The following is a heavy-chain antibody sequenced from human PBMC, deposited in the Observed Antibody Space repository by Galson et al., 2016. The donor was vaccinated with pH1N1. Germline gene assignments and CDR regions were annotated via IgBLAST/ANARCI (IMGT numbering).Heavy chain of an antibody. CDR3: ARYAVTYYYDRSGYPDLYFDL. V-gene: IGHV5-51*03. CDR2: IYPGDSDT. CDR1: GYSFTSYW. J-gene: IGHJ2*01. D-gene: IGHD3-22*01. Sequence: QSGAEVKKPGESLKISCKGSGYSFTSYWIGWVRQMPGKGLEWMGIIYPGDSDTRYSPSFQGQVTISADKSTSTAYLQGTSLKASDTAIYYCARYAVTYYYDRSGYPDLYFDLWGRGTLVTVSS.